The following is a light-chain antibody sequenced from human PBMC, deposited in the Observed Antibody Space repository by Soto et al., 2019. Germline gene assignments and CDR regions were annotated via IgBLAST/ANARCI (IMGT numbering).Light chain of an antibody. V-gene: IGKV3-15*01. Sequence: EIVMTQSPATLSVSPGERATLSCRASQSVSSNLAWYQQKPGQAPRLRIYGASTRATGIPARFSGSGSGTEFTLTISSLQSEDFAVYYCQQYNNWPPWTFGQGTKVEIE. CDR1: QSVSSN. CDR3: QQYNNWPPWT. J-gene: IGKJ1*01. CDR2: GAS.